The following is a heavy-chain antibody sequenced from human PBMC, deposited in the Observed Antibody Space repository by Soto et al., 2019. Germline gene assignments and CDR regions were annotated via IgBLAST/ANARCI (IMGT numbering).Heavy chain of an antibody. J-gene: IGHJ4*02. CDR3: ARDNVDSSGYDAQLDY. D-gene: IGHD3-22*01. Sequence: EVQLVESGGGLVKPGGSLRLSCAASGFTFSSYSMNWVRQAPGTGLEWVSSISSSSSYIYYADSVKGRFTISRDNAKNSLYLQMNSLEAEDTAVYYCARDNVDSSGYDAQLDYWGQGTQVTVSS. V-gene: IGHV3-21*01. CDR2: ISSSSSYI. CDR1: GFTFSSYS.